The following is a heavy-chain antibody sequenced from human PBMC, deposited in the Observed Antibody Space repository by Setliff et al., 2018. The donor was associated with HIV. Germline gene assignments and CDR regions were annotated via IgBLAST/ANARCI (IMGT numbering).Heavy chain of an antibody. V-gene: IGHV1-2*02. CDR3: ARGGLY. Sequence: GASVKVSCKASGYNFRYYGISWVRQAPGQGLEWMGWINPNSSDTNYAQKFQGRVTVTRDTSISTAYMELRRLTSDDTAVYYCARGGLYWGQGTLVTVSS. D-gene: IGHD3-10*01. J-gene: IGHJ4*02. CDR2: INPNSSDT. CDR1: GYNFRYYG.